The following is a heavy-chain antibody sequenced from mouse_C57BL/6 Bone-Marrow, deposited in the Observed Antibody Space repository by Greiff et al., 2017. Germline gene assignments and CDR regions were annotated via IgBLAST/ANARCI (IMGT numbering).Heavy chain of an antibody. J-gene: IGHJ1*03. CDR3: ARWGTTVVGDV. V-gene: IGHV1-69*01. CDR2: IDPSDSYT. D-gene: IGHD1-1*01. CDR1: GYTFTSYW. Sequence: QVQLQQPGAELVMPGASVKLSCKASGYTFTSYWMHWVKQRPGQGLEWIGEIDPSDSYTNYNQKFKGKSTLTVDKSSSTAYMQLSSLTSEDSAVYYCARWGTTVVGDVWGTVTTVTVSS.